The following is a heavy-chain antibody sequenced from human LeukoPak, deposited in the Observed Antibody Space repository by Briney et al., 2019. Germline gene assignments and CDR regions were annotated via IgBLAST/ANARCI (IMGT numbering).Heavy chain of an antibody. V-gene: IGHV4-59*01. Sequence: SETLSLTCTVSGGSISTFYWSWVRQPPGKGLEYIGYIDYSGSANYNPSLKSRVTTSVDTSKNQFSLKLSSLTAADTAIYYCARWRYLDVWGQGTTATVSS. CDR2: IDYSGSA. CDR1: GGSISTFY. J-gene: IGHJ6*02. D-gene: IGHD3-9*01. CDR3: ARWRYLDV.